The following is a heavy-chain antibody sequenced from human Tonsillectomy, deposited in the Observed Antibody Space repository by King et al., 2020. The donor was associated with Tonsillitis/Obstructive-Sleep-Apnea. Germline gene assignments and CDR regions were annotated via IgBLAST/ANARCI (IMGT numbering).Heavy chain of an antibody. CDR2: MNPNSGNT. J-gene: IGHJ6*03. V-gene: IGHV1-8*01. Sequence: QLVQSGAEVKKPGASVKVSCKASGYTFISYDINWVRQATGQGLEWMGWMNPNSGNTGYAQKFQGRVTMTRNTSISTAYMELSSLRSEDTAVYYCARILSRGYCSSTSCPYYMDVWGKGTTVTISS. CDR1: GYTFISYD. CDR3: ARILSRGYCSSTSCPYYMDV. D-gene: IGHD2-2*01.